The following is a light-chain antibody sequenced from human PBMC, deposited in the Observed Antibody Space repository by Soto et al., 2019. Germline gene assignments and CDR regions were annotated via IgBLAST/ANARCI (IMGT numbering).Light chain of an antibody. CDR1: SSDVGGYNY. V-gene: IGLV2-14*01. Sequence: QSVLTQPASVSGSPGQSITISCTGTSSDVGGYNYVSWYQQHPGKAPKLMIYEVSNRPSGVSNRFSGSKSGNTASLTISGLQAEDDADYYCSSYTSSSPLFGTGTKVTVL. CDR3: SSYTSSSPL. J-gene: IGLJ1*01. CDR2: EVS.